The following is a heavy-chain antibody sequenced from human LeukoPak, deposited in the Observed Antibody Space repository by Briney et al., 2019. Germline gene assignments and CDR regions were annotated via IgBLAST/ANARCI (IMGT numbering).Heavy chain of an antibody. CDR1: GFTFSNAW. D-gene: IGHD1-26*01. Sequence: PGGSLRLSCAASGFTFSNAWMSWVRQAPGKGLEWVGRIKSKTDGGTTDYAAPVKGRFTISRDDSKNTLYLQMNSLKTEDTAVYYCTTDVLGWELLDRRNWGQGTLVTVSS. CDR2: IKSKTDGGTT. J-gene: IGHJ4*02. V-gene: IGHV3-15*01. CDR3: TTDVLGWELLDRRN.